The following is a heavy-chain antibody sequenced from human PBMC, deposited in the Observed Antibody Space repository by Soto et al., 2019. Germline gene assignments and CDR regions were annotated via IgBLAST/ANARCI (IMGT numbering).Heavy chain of an antibody. CDR1: GGAFIGYY. J-gene: IGHJ1*01. CDR2: INHSGST. CDR3: ARVRITMVRGVIITAKFFQH. Sequence: SETLSLTCAVYGGAFIGYYCICIRHPPFKGLEWIGEINHSGSTNYNPSLKSRVTISVDTSKNQFSLKLSSVTAADTAVYYCARVRITMVRGVIITAKFFQHWGQGTLVTVSS. V-gene: IGHV4-34*01. D-gene: IGHD3-10*01.